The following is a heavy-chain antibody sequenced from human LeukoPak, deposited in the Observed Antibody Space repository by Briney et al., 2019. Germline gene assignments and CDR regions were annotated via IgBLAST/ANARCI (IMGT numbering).Heavy chain of an antibody. Sequence: SETLSLTCTVSGGSISSYYWSWIRQPAGKGLEWIGRIYTSGSTNYNPSLKSRVTMSVDTSKNQFSLKLSSVTAADTAVYYCARASWAVGATYAFDTWGQGTMVTVSS. CDR2: IYTSGST. J-gene: IGHJ3*02. CDR1: GGSISSYY. V-gene: IGHV4-4*07. CDR3: ARASWAVGATYAFDT. D-gene: IGHD1-26*01.